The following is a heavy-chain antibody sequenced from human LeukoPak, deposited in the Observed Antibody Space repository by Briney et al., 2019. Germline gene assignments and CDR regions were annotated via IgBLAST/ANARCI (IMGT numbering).Heavy chain of an antibody. CDR3: ARGLPRDTWNDDWLDP. Sequence: SQTLSLTCAISGDSVSSNSAAWNWIRQSPSRGLEWLGRTYYRSKWYNDYAVSVKSRITINPDTSKNQFSLQLNSVTPEDTAVYYCARGLPRDTWNDDWLDPWGQGTLVTVSS. V-gene: IGHV6-1*01. CDR2: TYYRSKWYN. D-gene: IGHD1-1*01. CDR1: GDSVSSNSAA. J-gene: IGHJ5*02.